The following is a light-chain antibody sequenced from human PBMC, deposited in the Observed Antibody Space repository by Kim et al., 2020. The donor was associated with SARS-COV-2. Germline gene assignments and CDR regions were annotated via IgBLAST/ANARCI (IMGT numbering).Light chain of an antibody. Sequence: GQSVVISCTGTSSDVGTYTRVSWYQQPPGTAPKLMISEVNNRPSGVPDRFSGSKSGNTASLTISGLQAEDEADYYCSSYTSSGTYVFGTGTKVTVL. CDR2: EVN. CDR1: SSDVGTYTR. V-gene: IGLV2-18*02. J-gene: IGLJ1*01. CDR3: SSYTSSGTYV.